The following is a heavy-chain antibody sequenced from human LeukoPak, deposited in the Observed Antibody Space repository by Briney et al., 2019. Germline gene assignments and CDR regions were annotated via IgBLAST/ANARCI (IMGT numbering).Heavy chain of an antibody. CDR2: ISSNGGST. V-gene: IGHV3-64*01. D-gene: IGHD3-22*01. CDR1: GFTFSSYA. CDR3: ARDGDDSSGYFRLYYYYGMDV. J-gene: IGHJ6*02. Sequence: GGSLRLSCAASGFTFSSYAMHWVRQAPVKGLEYVSAISSNGGSTYYANSVKGRFTISRDNSKNTLYLQMGSLRAEDMAVYYCARDGDDSSGYFRLYYYYGMDVWGQGTTVTVSS.